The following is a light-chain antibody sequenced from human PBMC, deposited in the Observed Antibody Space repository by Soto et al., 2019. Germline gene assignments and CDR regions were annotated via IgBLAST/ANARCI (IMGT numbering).Light chain of an antibody. V-gene: IGKV3-20*01. CDR1: QSVSSSY. CDR3: HQYGSLYT. Sequence: EIVLTQSPGTLSLSPGERATLSCRASQSVSSSYLAWYQQKPGQAPRLLIYGASSRATGIPDRFSGSGSGTDFTLTISRLEPEDFAVYYCHQYGSLYTFGQGTKLAIK. CDR2: GAS. J-gene: IGKJ2*01.